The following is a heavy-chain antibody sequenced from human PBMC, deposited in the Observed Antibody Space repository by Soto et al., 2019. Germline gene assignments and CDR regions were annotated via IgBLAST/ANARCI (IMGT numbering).Heavy chain of an antibody. J-gene: IGHJ6*02. Sequence: LRLSCAASGFTFSSYAMHWVRQAPGKGLEWVAVISYDGSNKYYADSVKGRFTISRDNSKNTLYLQMNSLRAEDTAVYYCARDGIKENYYDSSGYYGMDVWGQGTTVTVSS. CDR2: ISYDGSNK. D-gene: IGHD3-22*01. CDR3: ARDGIKENYYDSSGYYGMDV. V-gene: IGHV3-30-3*01. CDR1: GFTFSSYA.